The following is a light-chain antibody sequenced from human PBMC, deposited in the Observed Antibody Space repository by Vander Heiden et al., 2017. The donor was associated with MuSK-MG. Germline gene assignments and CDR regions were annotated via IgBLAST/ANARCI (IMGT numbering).Light chain of an antibody. CDR3: QQENSTPYT. V-gene: IGKV4-1*01. J-gene: IGKJ2*01. CDR2: WAS. CDR1: QTVLHSSNNKEY. Sequence: DIVMTQSPDSLAVSLGERATINCKSSQTVLHSSNNKEYLVWYQQKPGQPPKLLIYWASTRESGVPDRFSGSGSGTDFTLTISSLQAEDVAVYYCQQENSTPYTFGQGTKLEIK.